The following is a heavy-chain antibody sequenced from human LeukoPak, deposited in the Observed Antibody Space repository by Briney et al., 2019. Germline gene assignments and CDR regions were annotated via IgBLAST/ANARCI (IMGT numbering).Heavy chain of an antibody. CDR1: GFTFSSYW. J-gene: IGHJ4*02. CDR3: ARVGGSSDFDY. Sequence: PGGSLRLSCAASGFTFSSYWMHWVRHAPGKGLVWVSRINSDGSSTSYADSVKGRFTISRDNAKNTLYLQMNSLRAEDTAVYYCARVGGSSDFDYWGQGTLVTVSS. D-gene: IGHD3-10*01. CDR2: INSDGSST. V-gene: IGHV3-74*01.